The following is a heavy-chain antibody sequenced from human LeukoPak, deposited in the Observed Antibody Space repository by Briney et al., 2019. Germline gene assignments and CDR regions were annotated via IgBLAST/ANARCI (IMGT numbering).Heavy chain of an antibody. V-gene: IGHV3-21*01. CDR3: AGGAVRGVISVWFDP. CDR1: GFTFSSYS. Sequence: GGSLRLSCAASGFTFSSYSMNWVRQAPGKGLEWVSSISISSSYISYADSVKGRFTISRGNAKNSLYLQMNSLRAEDTAVYYCAGGAVRGVISVWFDPWGQGTLVTVSS. CDR2: ISISSSYI. D-gene: IGHD3-10*01. J-gene: IGHJ5*02.